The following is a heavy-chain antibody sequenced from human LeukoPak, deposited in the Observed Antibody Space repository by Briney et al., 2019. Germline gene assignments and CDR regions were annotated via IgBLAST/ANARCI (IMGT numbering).Heavy chain of an antibody. CDR1: GGSISSSSYY. J-gene: IGHJ4*02. Sequence: SETLSLTCTVSGGSISSSSYYWGWIRQPPGKGLGWIGSILYSGSTYYKSSLKSRVTISVDTSKNQFSLKLTSVTAADKAVFYCARQAIGFGEFHFDYWGQGTLVTVSS. D-gene: IGHD3-10*01. CDR3: ARQAIGFGEFHFDY. V-gene: IGHV4-39*01. CDR2: ILYSGST.